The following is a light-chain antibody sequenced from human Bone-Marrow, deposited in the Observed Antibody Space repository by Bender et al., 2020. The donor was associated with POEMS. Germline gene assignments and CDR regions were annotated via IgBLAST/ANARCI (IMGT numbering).Light chain of an antibody. J-gene: IGLJ3*02. CDR2: RND. Sequence: QSMLTQSPSASGTPGQWVTISCSGTNNNIGSDFVFWYQQFPGTAPKLLIYRNDQRPSGVPDRFSGSKSGTSASLVICGLRSEDEADYYCAAWDNRLSGWVFGGGTKLTVL. CDR3: AAWDNRLSGWV. CDR1: NNNIGSDF. V-gene: IGLV1-47*01.